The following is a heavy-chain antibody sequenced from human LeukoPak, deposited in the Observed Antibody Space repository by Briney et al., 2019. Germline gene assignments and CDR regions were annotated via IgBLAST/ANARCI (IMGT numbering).Heavy chain of an antibody. J-gene: IGHJ5*02. Sequence: GGSLRLSCAASGFTFSSYSMNWVRQAPGKGLEWVSYISSSSSTIYYADSVKGRFTISRDNAKNSLYLQMNSLRAEDTAVYYCASHRGVWFGEHWFDPWGQGTLVTVSS. CDR2: ISSSSSTI. V-gene: IGHV3-48*04. CDR1: GFTFSSYS. D-gene: IGHD3-10*01. CDR3: ASHRGVWFGEHWFDP.